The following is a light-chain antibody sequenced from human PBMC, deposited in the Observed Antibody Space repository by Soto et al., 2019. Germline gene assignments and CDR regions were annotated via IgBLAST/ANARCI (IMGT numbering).Light chain of an antibody. CDR3: QHYNNWPRT. CDR1: QSVSSN. V-gene: IGKV3-15*01. CDR2: GAS. Sequence: EIVMTQSPATLSVSPGERATLSCRASQSVSSNLAGYQQKPGQAPRLLINGASTRATGIPARFSGSGSGTEFTLTISSLQSEDFAVYYCQHYNNWPRTFGQGTKVEIK. J-gene: IGKJ1*01.